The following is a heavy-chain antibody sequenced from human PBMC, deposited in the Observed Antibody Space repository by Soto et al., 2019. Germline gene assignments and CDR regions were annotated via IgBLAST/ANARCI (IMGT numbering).Heavy chain of an antibody. J-gene: IGHJ3*02. V-gene: IGHV1-2*02. D-gene: IGHD3-9*01. CDR3: VTLYYDIDSHDAFDI. Sequence: ASVKVSCKASGYTFTDYYMHWVRQAPGQGLEWMGWINPDSGGTNYAQKFQGRVTMTRDTSISTGYMELSRLTSDDTAVYYCVTLYYDIDSHDAFDIWGQGTMVTVSS. CDR2: INPDSGGT. CDR1: GYTFTDYY.